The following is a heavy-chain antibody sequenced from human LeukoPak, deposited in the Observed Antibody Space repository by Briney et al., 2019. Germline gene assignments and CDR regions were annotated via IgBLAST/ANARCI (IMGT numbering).Heavy chain of an antibody. J-gene: IGHJ4*02. CDR1: DFTFSTYG. D-gene: IGHD3-10*01. V-gene: IGHV3-23*01. CDR2: ISGGGGST. Sequence: GGSLRLSCAASDFTFSTYGMSWVRQAPGKGLEWVSSISGGGGSTYYADSVKGRFTISRDNSKNTLYLQMNSLRAEDTAIYYCAKESSLLRGPTVIYYFDFWGQGTPVTVSS. CDR3: AKESSLLRGPTVIYYFDF.